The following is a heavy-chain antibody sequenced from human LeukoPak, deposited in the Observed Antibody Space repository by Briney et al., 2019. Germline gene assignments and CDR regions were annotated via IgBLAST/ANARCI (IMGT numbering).Heavy chain of an antibody. D-gene: IGHD4-17*01. J-gene: IGHJ4*02. CDR1: GGSISSSNW. CDR3: ASISYGDYDTYYFDY. V-gene: IGHV4-4*02. Sequence: SETLSLTCAVSGGSISSSNWWSWVRQPPGKGLEWIGETYHSGSTNYNPSLKSRVTISVDKSKNQFSLKLSSVTAADTAVYYCASISYGDYDTYYFDYWGQGTLVTVSS. CDR2: TYHSGST.